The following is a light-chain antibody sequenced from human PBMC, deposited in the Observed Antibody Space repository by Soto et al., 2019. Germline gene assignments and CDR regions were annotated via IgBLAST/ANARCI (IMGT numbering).Light chain of an antibody. CDR2: DAS. J-gene: IGKJ4*01. CDR3: QQCDNLPLT. Sequence: DIQMTRSPSSLSASVGDRVTITCQASQDISNYLNWYQQKPGNAPTLLIYDASNLETGVPSRFSGSGSGTDFTFTISSLQPEDIATYYCQQCDNLPLTFGGGTKVEIK. CDR1: QDISNY. V-gene: IGKV1-33*01.